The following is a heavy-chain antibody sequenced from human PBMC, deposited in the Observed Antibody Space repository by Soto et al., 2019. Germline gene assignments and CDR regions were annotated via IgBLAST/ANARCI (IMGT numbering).Heavy chain of an antibody. CDR2: ISGSSYST. CDR3: AKESRYSDYVRAFDF. Sequence: PGGSLRLSCAASGFTFGSYAMTWVRQAPGKGLEWVSTISGSSYSTYYADSVKGRFTISRDNSKNTLYLQMNSLRAEDTSVYYCAKESRYSDYVRAFDFWGQGTMVTVPS. V-gene: IGHV3-23*01. CDR1: GFTFGSYA. J-gene: IGHJ3*01. D-gene: IGHD5-12*01.